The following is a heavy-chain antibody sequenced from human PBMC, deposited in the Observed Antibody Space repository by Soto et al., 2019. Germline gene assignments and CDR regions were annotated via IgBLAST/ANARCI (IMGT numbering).Heavy chain of an antibody. Sequence: EVQLLESGGGLVQPGESLKLACAASGFPFINYAMSWVRQAPGKGLEWVSTTGGGIGPYYADSVKGRFTISRDNPKNTLYLQMHSLRVEDTAVYYCAKVPDGVNSNSPYHWGQGTLVTVSS. V-gene: IGHV3-23*01. J-gene: IGHJ5*02. CDR2: TTGGGIGP. D-gene: IGHD2-8*02. CDR3: AKVPDGVNSNSPYH. CDR1: GFPFINYA.